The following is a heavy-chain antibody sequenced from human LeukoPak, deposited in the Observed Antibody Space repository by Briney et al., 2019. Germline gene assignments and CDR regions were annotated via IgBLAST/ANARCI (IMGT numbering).Heavy chain of an antibody. J-gene: IGHJ4*02. CDR1: GFTFGGST. D-gene: IGHD5-18*01. CDR2: INWDGSRT. Sequence: GGSLRLSCEASGFTFGGSTMHWVRQAPGEGLEWVSLINWDGSRTDYADSVMGRFIVSRDNSKNSLYLQINNLRTEDTGLYYCAKDNGGYSYGLDYWGQGTLATVSS. CDR3: AKDNGGYSYGLDY. V-gene: IGHV3-43*01.